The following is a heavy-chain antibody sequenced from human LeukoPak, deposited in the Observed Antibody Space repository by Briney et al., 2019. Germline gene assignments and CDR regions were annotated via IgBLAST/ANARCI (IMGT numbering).Heavy chain of an antibody. CDR1: GYTFTGYY. V-gene: IGHV1-2*02. CDR2: INPNSGGT. J-gene: IGHJ6*03. CDR3: ARDGGLSSGSYYSIGVYYYYYMDV. D-gene: IGHD3-10*01. Sequence: GASVKVSCKASGYTFTGYYMHWVRQAPGQGLEWMGWINPNSGGTNYAQKFQGRVTMTRDTSISTAYMELSRLRSDDTAVYYCARDGGLSSGSYYSIGVYYYYYMDVWGKGTTVTISS.